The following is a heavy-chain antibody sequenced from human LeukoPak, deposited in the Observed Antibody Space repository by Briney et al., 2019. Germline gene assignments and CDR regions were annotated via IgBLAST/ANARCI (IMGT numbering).Heavy chain of an antibody. CDR1: GFTLSSYG. CDR2: ISGSGGIT. Sequence: PGGSLRLSCAASGFTLSSYGMSWVRQAPGKGLEWVSGISGSGGITYYADSVKGRFTISRDNSKDTLYLQVNSLRAEDTAVYFCAKSPGTTGWFDPWGQGTLVTVSS. CDR3: AKSPGTTGWFDP. J-gene: IGHJ5*02. V-gene: IGHV3-23*01. D-gene: IGHD1-1*01.